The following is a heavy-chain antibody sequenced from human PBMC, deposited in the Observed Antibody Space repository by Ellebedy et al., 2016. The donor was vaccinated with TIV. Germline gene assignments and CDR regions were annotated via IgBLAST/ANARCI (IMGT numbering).Heavy chain of an antibody. J-gene: IGHJ6*02. CDR1: GYTFTGYY. Sequence: AASVKVSCKASGYTFTGYYMHWVRQAPGQGLEWMGWINPNSGGTDYAPKFQGRVTMPRDTSISTAYMELSRLRSDDTAVYYCARDGTGLTGAIDRGMDVWGQGTTVTVSS. CDR3: ARDGTGLTGAIDRGMDV. CDR2: INPNSGGT. D-gene: IGHD1-7*01. V-gene: IGHV1-2*02.